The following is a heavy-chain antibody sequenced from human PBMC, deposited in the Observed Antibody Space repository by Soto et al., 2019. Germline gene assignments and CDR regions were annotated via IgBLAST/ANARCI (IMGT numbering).Heavy chain of an antibody. J-gene: IGHJ6*02. Sequence: PXASLKISCKGSGYSFTSYWIGWVRQMPGKGLEWMGIIYPGDSDTRYSPSFQGQVTISADKSISTAYLQWSSLKASDTAMYYCHLVVQAAILSSGMDVWGQGTTVTASS. CDR3: HLVVQAAILSSGMDV. CDR1: GYSFTSYW. D-gene: IGHD2-2*02. CDR2: IYPGDSDT. V-gene: IGHV5-51*01.